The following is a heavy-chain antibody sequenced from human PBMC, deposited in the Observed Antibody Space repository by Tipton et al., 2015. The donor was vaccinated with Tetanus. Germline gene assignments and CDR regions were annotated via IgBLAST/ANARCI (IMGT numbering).Heavy chain of an antibody. D-gene: IGHD6-19*01. CDR3: ARPSGNGWFHDDS. Sequence: LRLSCAASGFSFDEHAMHWVRQAPGKGLEWVSAITWNSDITGYADSVKGRFTVSRDNAKNTLFLQMNTLRAEDTAVYYCARPSGNGWFHDDSWGQGTLVTVSS. J-gene: IGHJ4*02. V-gene: IGHV3-9*01. CDR1: GFSFDEHA. CDR2: ITWNSDIT.